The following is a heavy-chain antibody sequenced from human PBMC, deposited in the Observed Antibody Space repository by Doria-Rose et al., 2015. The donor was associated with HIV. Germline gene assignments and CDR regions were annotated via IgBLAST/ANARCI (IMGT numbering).Heavy chain of an antibody. CDR2: LFSDDER. D-gene: IGHD6-13*01. V-gene: IGHV2-26*01. Sequence: VQLVQSGPVLVKPTETLTLTCTVSGVSLSSPGMGVSWIRQPPGKALEWLANLFSDDERSYKTSLKSRLTISRGTSKSQVVLTMTDMDPVDTATYYCARIKSSRWYHKYYFDFWGQGTLVIVSA. CDR1: GVSLSSPGMG. J-gene: IGHJ4*02. CDR3: ARIKSSRWYHKYYFDF.